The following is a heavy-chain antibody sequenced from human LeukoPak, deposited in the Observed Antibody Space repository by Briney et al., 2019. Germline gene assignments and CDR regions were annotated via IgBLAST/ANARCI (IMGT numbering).Heavy chain of an antibody. CDR3: ARLVYCGGDP. J-gene: IGHJ5*02. Sequence: PSETLSLTCAVYGGSFSGYYWSWIRQPPGKGLEWIGEINHSGSTNYNPSLKSRVTISVDTSKNQFSLKLSSVTAADTAVYYCARLVYCGGDPWGQGTLVTVSS. CDR1: GGSFSGYY. D-gene: IGHD2-21*01. V-gene: IGHV4-34*01. CDR2: INHSGST.